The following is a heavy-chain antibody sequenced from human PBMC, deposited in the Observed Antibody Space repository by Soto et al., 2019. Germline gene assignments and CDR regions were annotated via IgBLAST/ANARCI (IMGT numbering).Heavy chain of an antibody. Sequence: ASVKVSCKASGYTFPSYYMHWVRQAPGQGLEWMGIINPSGGSTSYAQKFQGRVTMTRDTSTSTVYMELSSLRSEDTAVYYCARERIGGSGSYYYGMDVWGQGTTVTVSS. V-gene: IGHV1-46*01. CDR1: GYTFPSYY. J-gene: IGHJ6*02. CDR2: INPSGGST. D-gene: IGHD3-10*01. CDR3: ARERIGGSGSYYYGMDV.